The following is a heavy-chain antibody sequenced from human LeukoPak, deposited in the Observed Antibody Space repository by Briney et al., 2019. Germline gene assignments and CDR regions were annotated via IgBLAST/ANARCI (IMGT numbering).Heavy chain of an antibody. J-gene: IGHJ4*02. CDR3: AKARLSTGWAYNDY. CDR2: IVGGGATT. CDR1: GVTFSGYA. V-gene: IGHV3-23*01. Sequence: PGGSLRLSCAASGVTFSGYAMSGVREAPGKGLEWVSAIVGGGATTFYADSVKGRFTISRNNSKNTVYLQMNSLRAEDTAVYYCAKARLSTGWAYNDYWGQGTLVTVSS. D-gene: IGHD2-8*02.